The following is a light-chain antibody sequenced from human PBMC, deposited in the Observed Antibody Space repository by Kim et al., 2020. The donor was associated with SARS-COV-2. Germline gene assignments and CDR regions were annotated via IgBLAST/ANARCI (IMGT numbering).Light chain of an antibody. V-gene: IGKV1-39*01. CDR2: AAS. CDR3: QQSHTAPSLT. J-gene: IGKJ4*01. CDR1: QSISNY. Sequence: DIQMTQSPSSLSASVGDRVTIACLASQSISNYLNWYQQKPGKAPNLLIYAASSLQGGVPSRFSGSGSGTDFTLTISSLQPEDFATYYCQQSHTAPSLTFGGGTKLEI.